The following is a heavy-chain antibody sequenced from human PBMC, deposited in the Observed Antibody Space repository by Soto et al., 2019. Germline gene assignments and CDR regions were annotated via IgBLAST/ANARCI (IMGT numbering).Heavy chain of an antibody. CDR1: VFTLGNSE. J-gene: IGHJ6*01. CDR3: AREGEYIMVGRGVMMGGMDV. D-gene: IGHD3-10*01. CDR2: ISSSGSTI. V-gene: IGHV3-48*03. Sequence: SLGLSCSAYVFTLGNSEMKCVRPAPGKGLEWVSYISSSGSTIYYADSVKGRFTISRDNAKHSLYLHMNSLRAEAPAVYYCAREGEYIMVGRGVMMGGMDVWGQGTTVTVSS.